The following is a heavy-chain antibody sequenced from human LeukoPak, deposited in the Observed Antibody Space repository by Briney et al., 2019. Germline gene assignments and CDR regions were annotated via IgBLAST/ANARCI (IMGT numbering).Heavy chain of an antibody. CDR3: ARDSSGGAFDI. CDR1: GFTFSSYG. CDR2: IWYDGSNK. V-gene: IGHV3-33*01. D-gene: IGHD4-23*01. J-gene: IGHJ3*02. Sequence: GRSLRLSCAASGFTFSSYGMHWVRQAPGKGLEWVAVIWYDGSNKYYADSVKGRFTISRDNSKNTLYLQMNSLRAEDTAVYYCARDSSGGAFDIWGQGTTVTVSS.